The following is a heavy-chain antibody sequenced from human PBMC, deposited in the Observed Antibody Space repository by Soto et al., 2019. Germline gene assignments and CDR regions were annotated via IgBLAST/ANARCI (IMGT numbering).Heavy chain of an antibody. V-gene: IGHV3-48*03. J-gene: IGHJ4*02. CDR1: GFTFSSYE. CDR2: ISISGSTI. CDR3: ARDFYDSSGYRPPDY. D-gene: IGHD3-22*01. Sequence: PGGALRLSCGASGFTFSSYEMNWVGQAPGKGLEWVSYISISGSTIYYADSVKGRFTISRDNAKNSLYLQMNSLRAEDTAVYYCARDFYDSSGYRPPDYWGQGTLVTVSS.